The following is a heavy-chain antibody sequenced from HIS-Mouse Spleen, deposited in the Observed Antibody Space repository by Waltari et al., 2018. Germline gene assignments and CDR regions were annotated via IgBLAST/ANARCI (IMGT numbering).Heavy chain of an antibody. CDR3: ARDPSGYDNH. CDR2: ISSSSSYI. J-gene: IGHJ5*02. Sequence: EVQLVESGGGLVKPGGSLRLSCAASGFTFSSASMNWVRQAPGKGLEWVSSISSSSSYIYYADSVKGRFTISRDNAKNSLYLQMNSLRAEDTAVYYCARDPSGYDNHWGQGTLVTVSS. D-gene: IGHD5-12*01. V-gene: IGHV3-21*01. CDR1: GFTFSSAS.